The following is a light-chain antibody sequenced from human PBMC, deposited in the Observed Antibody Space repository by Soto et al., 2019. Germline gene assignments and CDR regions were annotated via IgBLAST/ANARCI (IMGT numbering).Light chain of an antibody. J-gene: IGKJ1*01. CDR2: GAS. CDR1: QSVSSSY. Sequence: EIVLTQSPGTLSLSPGERATLSCRASQSVSSSYLAWYQQKPGQAPRLLIYGASSRATGIPDRFSGSGSGTDFTLTISRLEPEDSAVYYCQQRSDWWTFGQGTKVDIK. V-gene: IGKV3D-20*02. CDR3: QQRSDWWT.